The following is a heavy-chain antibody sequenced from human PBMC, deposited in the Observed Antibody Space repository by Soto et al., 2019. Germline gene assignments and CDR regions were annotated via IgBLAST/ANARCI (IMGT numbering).Heavy chain of an antibody. D-gene: IGHD2-21*02. J-gene: IGHJ4*02. Sequence: SVKVSCTASGGTFSSYAIIWVRQAPGQGLEWMGGIIPIFGTANYAQKFQGRVTITADESTSTAYMELSSLRSEDTAVYYCAKRGGNSADQYYFDYWGQGTLVTVSS. V-gene: IGHV1-69*13. CDR1: GGTFSSYA. CDR2: IIPIFGTA. CDR3: AKRGGNSADQYYFDY.